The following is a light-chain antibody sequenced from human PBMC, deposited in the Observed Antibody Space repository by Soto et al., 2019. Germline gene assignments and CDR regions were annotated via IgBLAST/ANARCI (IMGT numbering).Light chain of an antibody. V-gene: IGKV3-15*01. CDR1: QNVANY. CDR3: QQYRSWPRT. J-gene: IGKJ1*01. CDR2: GAS. Sequence: EIVLTQSPATLSLSPGERATLSCRASQNVANYLDWYQQKPGQAPRLLIYGASTRATDMPGRFSGRGAGAEFTLTISSLQSEDFAVYYCQQYRSWPRTFGQGTKVDIK.